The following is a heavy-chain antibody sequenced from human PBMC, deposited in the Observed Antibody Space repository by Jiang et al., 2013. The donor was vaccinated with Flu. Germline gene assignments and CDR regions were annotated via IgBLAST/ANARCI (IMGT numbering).Heavy chain of an antibody. CDR1: GFTFDSYW. CDR2: IGNDGTT. CDR3: ARGDPMVSAIRSSHTMAYTPFNS. V-gene: IGHV3-74*01. Sequence: QLVESGGGLVQPGGSLRLSCAASGFTFDSYWMHWVRQAPGKGLVWVSRIGNDGTTNYADSVKGRFIISRDNAKNTLSLQMNSLRAEDTAVYYCARGDPMVSAIRSSHTMAYTPFNSWGQGTLVTVSS. J-gene: IGHJ4*02. D-gene: IGHD2-8*01.